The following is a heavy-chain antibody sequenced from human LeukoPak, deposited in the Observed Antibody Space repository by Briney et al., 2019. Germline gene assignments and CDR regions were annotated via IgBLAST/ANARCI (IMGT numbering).Heavy chain of an antibody. CDR2: INHSGST. V-gene: IGHV4-34*01. D-gene: IGHD7-27*01. Sequence: SETLSLTCAVYGGSFSGYYWSWIRQPPGKGLEWIGEINHSGSTNYNPSLKSRVTISVDTSKNQFSLKLSSATAADTAVYYCAGSGDPPGGYWGQGTLVTVSS. J-gene: IGHJ4*02. CDR3: AGSGDPPGGY. CDR1: GGSFSGYY.